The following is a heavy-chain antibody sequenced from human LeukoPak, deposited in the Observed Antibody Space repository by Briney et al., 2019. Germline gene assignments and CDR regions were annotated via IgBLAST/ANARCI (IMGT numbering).Heavy chain of an antibody. CDR1: GVSISSYY. CDR2: IYNSGST. J-gene: IGHJ5*02. Sequence: SETLSLTCTVSGVSISSYYRSWIRQLPGKGLEWVECIYNSGSTNYNPSLKSRVTISVDTSKNQFSLKLSSVTAADTAVYYCARDGGWVPAAINGINWFDPWGQGTLVTVSS. D-gene: IGHD2-2*01. CDR3: ARDGGWVPAAINGINWFDP. V-gene: IGHV4-59*01.